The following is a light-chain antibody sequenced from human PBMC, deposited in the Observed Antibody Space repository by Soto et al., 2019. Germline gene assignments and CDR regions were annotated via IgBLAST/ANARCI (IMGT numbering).Light chain of an antibody. Sequence: VVTQPPSVSGAPGQRVTISCTGSSSNIGSTYDVQWYQQLPGTAPKLLIHGNTDRPSGVPDRFSGSKSGTSASLAITGLQADDEADYYCQSYDDSLSVHYVFGTGTKLTVL. CDR1: SSNIGSTYD. CDR2: GNT. V-gene: IGLV1-40*01. CDR3: QSYDDSLSVHYV. J-gene: IGLJ1*01.